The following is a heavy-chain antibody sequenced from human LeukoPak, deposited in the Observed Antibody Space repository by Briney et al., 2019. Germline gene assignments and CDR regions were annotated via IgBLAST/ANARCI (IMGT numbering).Heavy chain of an antibody. CDR3: ARRRGRGYDLPSKYYFDY. D-gene: IGHD5-12*01. V-gene: IGHV4-59*08. CDR2: IYYSGST. Sequence: SETLSLTCTVSGGSIRSYYWSWIRQPPGKGLEWIGYIYYSGSTNYNPSPKSRVTISVDTSRNQFSLKLSSVTAADTAVYCCARRRGRGYDLPSKYYFDYWGQGTLVTVSS. J-gene: IGHJ4*02. CDR1: GGSIRSYY.